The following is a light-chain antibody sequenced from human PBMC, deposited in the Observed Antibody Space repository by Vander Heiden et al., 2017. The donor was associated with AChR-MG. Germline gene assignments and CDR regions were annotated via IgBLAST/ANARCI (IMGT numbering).Light chain of an antibody. V-gene: IGKV4-1*01. Sequence: VMTQSPDSLAVSLGERATINCKSSQSVFYTSNNKNYLAWFQPKPGQPPKLLIYWASTRESGIPDRFSGSGSLTDFTLTIRSLQAEDVAVYFCQKYYSTPPTFGGGTKVEIK. J-gene: IGKJ4*01. CDR3: QKYYSTPPT. CDR2: WAS. CDR1: QSVFYTSNNKNY.